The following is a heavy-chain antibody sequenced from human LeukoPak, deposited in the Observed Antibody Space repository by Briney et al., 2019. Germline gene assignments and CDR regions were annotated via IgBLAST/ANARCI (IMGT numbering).Heavy chain of an antibody. Sequence: GESLKISCMGSGYSFTSYWIGWVRQLPGKGLEWMGIIYPGDSDTRYSPSFQGQVTIAADKSISTAYLQWSSLKASDTAMYYCARLWKRIAVAGGVDYWGQGTLVTVSS. D-gene: IGHD6-19*01. CDR2: IYPGDSDT. V-gene: IGHV5-51*01. CDR1: GYSFTSYW. J-gene: IGHJ4*02. CDR3: ARLWKRIAVAGGVDY.